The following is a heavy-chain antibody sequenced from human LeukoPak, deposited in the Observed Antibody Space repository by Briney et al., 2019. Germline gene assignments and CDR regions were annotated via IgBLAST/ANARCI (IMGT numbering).Heavy chain of an antibody. CDR1: GGSISSSSYY. J-gene: IGHJ2*01. Sequence: SETLSLTCTVSGGSISSSSYYWGWIRQPPGKGLEWIGSIYYSGSTYYNPSLKSRVTISVDTSKNQFSLKLSSVTAADTAVYYCASQIAVADTTKLEWCFDLWGRGTLVTVSS. CDR3: ASQIAVADTTKLEWCFDL. CDR2: IYYSGST. D-gene: IGHD6-19*01. V-gene: IGHV4-39*01.